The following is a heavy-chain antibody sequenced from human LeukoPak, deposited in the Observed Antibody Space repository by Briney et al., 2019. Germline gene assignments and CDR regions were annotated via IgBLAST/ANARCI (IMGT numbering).Heavy chain of an antibody. V-gene: IGHV4-61*02. J-gene: IGHJ5*02. Sequence: SETLSLTCTVSGGSISSGSYYWSWIRQPAGKGLEWIRRIYTSGSTNYNPSLKSRVTISVDTSKNQFSLKLSSVTAADTAVYYCARECIVPENWFDPWGQGTLVTVSS. D-gene: IGHD2-2*01. CDR1: GGSISSGSYY. CDR3: ARECIVPENWFDP. CDR2: IYTSGST.